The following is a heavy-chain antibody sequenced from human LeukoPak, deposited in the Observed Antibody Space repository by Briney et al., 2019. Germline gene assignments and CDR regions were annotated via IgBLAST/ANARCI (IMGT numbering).Heavy chain of an antibody. J-gene: IGHJ4*02. CDR2: ISYDGSNK. V-gene: IGHV3-30*18. CDR3: AKGYYYDSSGWVFDY. Sequence: GSLRLSCAASGFTFSSYGMHWVRQAPGKGLEWVAVISYDGSNKYYADSVKGRFTISRDNSKNTLYLQMNSLRAEDTDVYYCAKGYYYDSSGWVFDYWGQGTLVTVSS. D-gene: IGHD3-22*01. CDR1: GFTFSSYG.